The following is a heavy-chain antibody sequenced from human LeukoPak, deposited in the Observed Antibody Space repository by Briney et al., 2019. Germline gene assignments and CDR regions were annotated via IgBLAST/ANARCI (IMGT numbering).Heavy chain of an antibody. CDR3: AKVRVVGDYNWFFDL. V-gene: IGHV3-23*01. CDR2: IVGSGAST. D-gene: IGHD4-17*01. J-gene: IGHJ2*01. Sequence: GGSLRLSCAASGFTLSSFAMSWVRQAPGKGLEWVSAIVGSGASTYYADSVKGRFTISRDNSKNTLHLQMNSLRAEDTAIDHCAKVRVVGDYNWFFDLWGRGTLVTVSS. CDR1: GFTLSSFA.